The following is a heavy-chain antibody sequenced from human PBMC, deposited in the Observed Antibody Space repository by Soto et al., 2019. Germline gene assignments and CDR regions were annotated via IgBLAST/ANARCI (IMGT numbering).Heavy chain of an antibody. D-gene: IGHD2-21*01. V-gene: IGHV3-53*01. Sequence: EERLVQSGGGLVQPGGSLRLSCAASGFSVGGNYMSWVRQPPGKGLELVSLIYSGGNPFYADSMKGRFTLSRDNSNNMLSLQMDSLRAEATAVYYCARGPNSDCWCQGTLVIVSS. J-gene: IGHJ4*02. CDR3: ARGPNSDC. CDR2: IYSGGNP. CDR1: GFSVGGNY.